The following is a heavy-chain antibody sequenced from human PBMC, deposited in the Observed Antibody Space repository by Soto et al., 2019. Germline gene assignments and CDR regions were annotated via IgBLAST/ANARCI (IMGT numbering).Heavy chain of an antibody. CDR2: IITISGTA. Sequence: QVQLVQSGAEVKKPGSSVKVSCKASGGTFSSYAISWVRQAPGQGLEWMGGIITISGTANYAQKFQGTVTITADDSTSTADMELSSLRSEDTAVYYCARSQGSSTSLAIGYYYYYGMDVWGQGTTVTVSS. J-gene: IGHJ6*02. CDR1: GGTFSSYA. D-gene: IGHD2-2*01. CDR3: ARSQGSSTSLAIGYYYYYGMDV. V-gene: IGHV1-69*01.